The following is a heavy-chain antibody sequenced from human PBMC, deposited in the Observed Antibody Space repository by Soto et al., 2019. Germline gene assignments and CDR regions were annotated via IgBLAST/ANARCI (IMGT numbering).Heavy chain of an antibody. CDR3: ARMASFGSLNWFDN. V-gene: IGHV1-8*01. CDR1: GYSFTNND. D-gene: IGHD3-10*01. Sequence: GASVKISCASSGYSFTNNDVSWVRQATGQGLEWMGWMNPGSGDTGYAQKFQGRVTMTRDISIATAYMELSSLRSDDTAIYYCARMASFGSLNWFDNCGKRTLVTVSS. CDR2: MNPGSGDT. J-gene: IGHJ5*02.